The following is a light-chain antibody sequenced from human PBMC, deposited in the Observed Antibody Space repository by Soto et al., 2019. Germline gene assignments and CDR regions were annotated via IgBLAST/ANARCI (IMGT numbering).Light chain of an antibody. Sequence: QSALTQPASVSGSPGQSITISCTGTSSDVGAYNYVSWYQQHPGKAPKLIIYEVSNRPSGVSNRFSGSKSANTASLTISGLQAEDVADYYCNSYTSSSARVFGGGTKVTVL. CDR2: EVS. CDR3: NSYTSSSARV. J-gene: IGLJ3*02. V-gene: IGLV2-14*01. CDR1: SSDVGAYNY.